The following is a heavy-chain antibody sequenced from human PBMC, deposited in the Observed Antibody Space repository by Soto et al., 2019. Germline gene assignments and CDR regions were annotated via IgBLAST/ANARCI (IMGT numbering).Heavy chain of an antibody. D-gene: IGHD2-15*01. V-gene: IGHV1-46*01. CDR2: LNLGGGAT. CDR3: VRAVVSGRVSSRIDV. Sequence: VQLVQSGAEVKKPGASVRVSCKAPANSFTSYHMHWVRQAPGQVFEWMGILNLGGGATGYAQKFQGRLTMTSDTSTSTVYKDLNGLTSEDTAGYDWVRAVVSGRVSSRIDVW. CDR1: ANSFTSYH. J-gene: IGHJ6*01.